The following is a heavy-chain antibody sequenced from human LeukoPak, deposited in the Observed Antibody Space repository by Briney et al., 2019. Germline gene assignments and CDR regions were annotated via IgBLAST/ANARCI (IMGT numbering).Heavy chain of an antibody. CDR2: ISTYNGNT. D-gene: IGHD7-27*01. CDR1: GGTFSSYA. V-gene: IGHV1-18*01. Sequence: ASVKVSCKASGGTFSSYAISWVRQAPGQGLEWLGWISTYNGNTHYAQKLQGRVTMTTDTSTTTAYMELRSLRSDDTAVYYCARDYRTGFDYWGQGTLVTVSS. CDR3: ARDYRTGFDY. J-gene: IGHJ4*02.